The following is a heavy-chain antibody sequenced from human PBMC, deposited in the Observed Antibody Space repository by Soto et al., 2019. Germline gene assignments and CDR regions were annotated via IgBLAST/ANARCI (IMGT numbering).Heavy chain of an antibody. V-gene: IGHV1-69*13. D-gene: IGHD6-6*01. CDR3: ARDHSSSPKRMDV. J-gene: IGHJ6*02. CDR1: GGTFSNYA. Sequence: ASVKVSCKASGGTFSNYAISWVRQAPGQGLEWMGGIIPIFGTANYAQKFQGRVTITADESTSTAYMELSSLRSEDTAVYYCARDHSSSPKRMDVWGQGTTVTVSS. CDR2: IIPIFGTA.